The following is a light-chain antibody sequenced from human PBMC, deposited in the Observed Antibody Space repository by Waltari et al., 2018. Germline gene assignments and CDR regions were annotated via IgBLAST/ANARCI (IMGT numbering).Light chain of an antibody. CDR2: RNN. CDR3: AAWDDSLSTWV. J-gene: IGLJ3*02. V-gene: IGLV1-47*01. CDR1: SSDIRSNF. Sequence: QSVLTQPPSASGTPGQRAAISCSGSSSDIRSNFVYWYQQLPGTASELLIYRNNQRPSGVPVRISGSKSGTSASLAVSGLRSEDEADFYCAAWDDSLSTWVFGGGTKLTVL.